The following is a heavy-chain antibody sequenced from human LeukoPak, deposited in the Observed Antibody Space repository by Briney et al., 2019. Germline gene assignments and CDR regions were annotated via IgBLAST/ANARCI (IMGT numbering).Heavy chain of an antibody. D-gene: IGHD6-19*01. CDR1: GGSFSGYY. CDR3: AREYKQWRVKTPNLFDY. Sequence: SETLSLTCAVYGGSFSGYYWSWIRQPPGKGLEWIGEINHSGSTNYNPSLKSRVTISVDTSKNQFSLKLSSVTAADTAVYYCAREYKQWRVKTPNLFDYWGQGTLVTVSS. J-gene: IGHJ4*02. CDR2: INHSGST. V-gene: IGHV4-34*01.